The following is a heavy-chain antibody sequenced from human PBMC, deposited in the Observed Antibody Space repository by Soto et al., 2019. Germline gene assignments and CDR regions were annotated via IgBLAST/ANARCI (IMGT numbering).Heavy chain of an antibody. J-gene: IGHJ5*02. CDR3: ARGPDYVYYWFDP. V-gene: IGHV3-74*01. Sequence: EVQLVESGGGLVQPGGSLRLSCAASGFTFSSYWMHWVRQAPGKGLVWVSRINSDGSSTTYADSVKGRFTISRDNAKNTRYLKMNSRRAEVAAVDNWARGPDYVYYWFDPWGQGTLVTVSS. CDR1: GFTFSSYW. CDR2: INSDGSST. D-gene: IGHD4-17*01.